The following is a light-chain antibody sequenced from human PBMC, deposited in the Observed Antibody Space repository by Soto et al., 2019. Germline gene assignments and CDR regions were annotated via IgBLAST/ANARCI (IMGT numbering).Light chain of an antibody. CDR2: QDN. CDR3: QTWGRGTHVV. CDR1: KLGDKY. V-gene: IGLV3-1*01. Sequence: SYELTQPPAVSVSPGQTASITCSGDKLGDKYASWYQQKPGQSPVLVIHQDNKRPSGIPERFSGSNSRNTATLTISGTQAMDEAHYYCQTWGRGTHVVFGGGTKLTVL. J-gene: IGLJ2*01.